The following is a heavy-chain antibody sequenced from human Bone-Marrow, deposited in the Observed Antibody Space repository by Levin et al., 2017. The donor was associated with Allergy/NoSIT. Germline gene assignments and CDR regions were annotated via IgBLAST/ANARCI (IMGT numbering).Heavy chain of an antibody. D-gene: IGHD2-21*02. CDR2: IKSKTDDGTT. J-gene: IGHJ4*02. Sequence: SGGSLRLSCEASGVIFINAWMTWFRQAPGKGLEWVGRIKSKTDDGTTDYAAPVKGRFTISRDDSKNTVYLQMNSLKTEDTAVYYCTTMVVVTALDYWGQGTLVTVSS. CDR1: GVIFINAW. V-gene: IGHV3-15*01. CDR3: TTMVVVTALDY.